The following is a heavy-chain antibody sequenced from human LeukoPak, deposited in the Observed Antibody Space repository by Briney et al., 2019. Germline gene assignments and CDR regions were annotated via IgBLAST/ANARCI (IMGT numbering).Heavy chain of an antibody. CDR3: ARHIAVSYDAFEL. CDR1: GYSLTSGYY. J-gene: IGHJ3*01. V-gene: IGHV4-38-2*02. D-gene: IGHD6-19*01. CDR2: IYHSGST. Sequence: SETLSLTCTVSGYSLTSGYYWGWIRQRPGKGLEWIGSIYHSGSTFYNPSLKSRVTISVDPSKNQFSLKLSSVTAADTAVYYCARHIAVSYDAFELWGRGTMVTVSS.